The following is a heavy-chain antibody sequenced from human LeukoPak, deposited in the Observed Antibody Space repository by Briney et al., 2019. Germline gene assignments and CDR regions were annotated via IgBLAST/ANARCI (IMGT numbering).Heavy chain of an antibody. CDR1: GFTFTNHW. D-gene: IGHD1-1*01. CDR2: IHSGESET. J-gene: IGHJ4*02. CDR3: ARGDRTSTHFDF. V-gene: IGHV5-51*01. Sequence: GESLKISCQCSGFTFTNHWIGWVRQMPGKGLEWMGIIHSGESETIYSPPFQGQVIISADRSVSTAYLQWTSLKAPDTAMYFCARGDRTSTHFDFWGQGTLVTVSS.